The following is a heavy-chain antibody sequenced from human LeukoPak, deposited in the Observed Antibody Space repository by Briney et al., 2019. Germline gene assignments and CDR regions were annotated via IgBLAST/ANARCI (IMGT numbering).Heavy chain of an antibody. Sequence: GGSLRLSCAASGFIFSSYWMHWVRQAPGKGLEWVSGILGGAGSTYYADSVKGRFTISRDNSKNTLYLQMNSLRAEDTAVYYCAHGSMYQLDYWGQGTLVTVSS. V-gene: IGHV3-23*01. D-gene: IGHD2-2*01. CDR2: ILGGAGST. CDR3: AHGSMYQLDY. J-gene: IGHJ4*02. CDR1: GFIFSSYW.